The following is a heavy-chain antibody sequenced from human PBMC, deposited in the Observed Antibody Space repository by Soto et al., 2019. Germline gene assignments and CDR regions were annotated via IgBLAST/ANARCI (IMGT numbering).Heavy chain of an antibody. V-gene: IGHV1-2*02. J-gene: IGHJ4*02. Sequence: ASVKVSCKAAGYTFTGHYIHWVRQAPGQGPEWMGEIGPASGDTRYAQKFQGRVTMTRDTSITTVYMELNNLSPDDTAVYYCGRGRSGQLVVFYWGQGTPVTVSS. CDR2: IGPASGDT. D-gene: IGHD3-10*01. CDR3: GRGRSGQLVVFY. CDR1: GYTFTGHY.